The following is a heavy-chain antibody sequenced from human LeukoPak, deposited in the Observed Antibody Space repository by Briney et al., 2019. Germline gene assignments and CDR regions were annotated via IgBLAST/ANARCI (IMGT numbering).Heavy chain of an antibody. CDR1: GFTFSSSA. CDR2: ISGSGDRT. D-gene: IGHD4-17*01. CDR3: ARTGLTYLTTVTTWFDY. J-gene: IGHJ4*02. V-gene: IGHV3-23*01. Sequence: GGSLRLSCAASGFTFSSSAMSWVRQAPGKGLQWVSSISGSGDRTYYADSVKGRFTISRDNSKNTLYLQMNSLRAEDTAVYYCARTGLTYLTTVTTWFDYWGQGTLVTVSS.